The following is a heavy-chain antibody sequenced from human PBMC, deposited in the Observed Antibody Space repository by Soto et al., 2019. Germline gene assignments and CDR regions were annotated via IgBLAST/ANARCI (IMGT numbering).Heavy chain of an antibody. CDR1: GGSISSSSYY. CDR3: ARNYGDSGGSYYYYYGIDV. Sequence: SETLSLTCIVSGGSISSSSYYWGWIRQPPGKGLEWIGSIYYSGSTYYNPSLKSRVTISVDTSKNQFSLKLSSVTAADTAVYYCARNYGDSGGSYYYYYGIDVWGQGTTVTVSS. V-gene: IGHV4-39*01. CDR2: IYYSGST. J-gene: IGHJ6*02. D-gene: IGHD4-17*01.